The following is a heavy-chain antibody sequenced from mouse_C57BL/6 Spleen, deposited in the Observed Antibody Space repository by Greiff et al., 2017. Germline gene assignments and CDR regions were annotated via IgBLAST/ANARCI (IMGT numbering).Heavy chain of an antibody. J-gene: IGHJ1*03. CDR1: GYAFSSSW. Sequence: QVQLKESGPELVKPGASVKISCKASGYAFSSSWMNWVKQRPGKGLEWIGRIYPGDGDTNYNGKFKGKATLTADKSSSTAYMQLSSLTSEDSAVYFCARGTTVVVHWYFDVWGTGTTVTVSS. CDR2: IYPGDGDT. V-gene: IGHV1-82*01. CDR3: ARGTTVVVHWYFDV. D-gene: IGHD1-1*01.